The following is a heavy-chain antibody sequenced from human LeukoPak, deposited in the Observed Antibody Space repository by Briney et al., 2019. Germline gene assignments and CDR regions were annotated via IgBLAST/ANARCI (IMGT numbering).Heavy chain of an antibody. V-gene: IGHV1-2*02. CDR2: INPSSGGT. CDR3: ARADRLHGGPYLIGP. CDR1: GYTFTVYY. J-gene: IGHJ5*02. Sequence: ASVKVSCKASGYTFTVYYIHWVRQAPGQGLEWMGWINPSSGGTSSAQKFQGRVTMTRDTSITTVYMEVRWLTSDDTAVYYCARADRLHGGPYLIGPWGQGTLVTVSS. D-gene: IGHD2-21*01.